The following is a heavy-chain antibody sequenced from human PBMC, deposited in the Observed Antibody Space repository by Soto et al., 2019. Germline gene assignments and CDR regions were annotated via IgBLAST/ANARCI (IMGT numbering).Heavy chain of an antibody. CDR3: AGLWSLGELPGGYYFDY. V-gene: IGHV1-3*01. Sequence: ASVKVSCKASGYTFTSYAMHWVRQAPGQRLEWMGWINAGNGNTKYSQKFQGRVTITRDTSASTAYMELSSLRSEDTAVDYCAGLWSLGELPGGYYFDYWGQGTLVTVSS. D-gene: IGHD1-26*01. J-gene: IGHJ4*02. CDR1: GYTFTSYA. CDR2: INAGNGNT.